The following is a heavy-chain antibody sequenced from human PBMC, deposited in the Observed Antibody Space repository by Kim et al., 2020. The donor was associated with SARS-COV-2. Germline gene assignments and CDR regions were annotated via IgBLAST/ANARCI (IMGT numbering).Heavy chain of an antibody. J-gene: IGHJ4*02. Sequence: ASVNVSCKVSGYTLTELSMHWVRQAPGKGLEWMGGFDPEDGETIYAQKFQGRVTMTEDTSTDTAYMELSSLRSEDTAVYYCATAVALGARKYYFDYWGQGTLVTVSS. D-gene: IGHD6-6*01. V-gene: IGHV1-24*01. CDR2: FDPEDGET. CDR3: ATAVALGARKYYFDY. CDR1: GYTLTELS.